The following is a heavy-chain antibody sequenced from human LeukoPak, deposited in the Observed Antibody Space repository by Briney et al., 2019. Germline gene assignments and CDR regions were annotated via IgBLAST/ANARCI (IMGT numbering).Heavy chain of an antibody. CDR1: GGTFSSYA. CDR3: ARAAITGIYYFDY. CDR2: IIPIFGTA. J-gene: IGHJ4*02. Sequence: SVKVSCKASGGTFSSYAISWVRQAPGQGLEWMGGIIPIFGTANYAQKFQGRVTITADESTSTAYMELSSLRSEDTAVYYCARAAITGIYYFDYWGQGTLVTVSS. V-gene: IGHV1-69*01. D-gene: IGHD1-20*01.